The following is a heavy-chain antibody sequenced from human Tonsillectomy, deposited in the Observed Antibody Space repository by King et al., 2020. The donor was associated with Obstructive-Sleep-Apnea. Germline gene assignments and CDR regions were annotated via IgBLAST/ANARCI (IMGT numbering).Heavy chain of an antibody. D-gene: IGHD3-3*01. CDR2: ISYDGRNK. V-gene: IGHV3-30*04. CDR3: ARDRNYDFWSGYYGAFDI. CDR1: GFTFSTYT. Sequence: QLVQSGGGVVQPGRSLRRSCAASGFTFSTYTMTWVRQAPGKGLEWGAVISYDGRNKNYADSVKGRFTISRDNSKNTLYLKMNSLRAEDTAMYYCARDRNYDFWSGYYGAFDIWGQGTMVTVSS. J-gene: IGHJ3*02.